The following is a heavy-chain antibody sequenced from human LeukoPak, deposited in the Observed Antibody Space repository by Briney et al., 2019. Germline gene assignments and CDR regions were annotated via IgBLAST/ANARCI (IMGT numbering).Heavy chain of an antibody. CDR2: IFSGAST. CDR3: ARGSPYSGCDLRAFDI. Sequence: GGSLRLSCAASGFTVSSDYLSWVRQAPGKGLEWVSVIFSGASTYYADSVKGRFTISRDNSKNTLYLHMNSLSAEDTAVYYCARGSPYSGCDLRAFDIWGQGTTVTVSS. V-gene: IGHV3-66*01. D-gene: IGHD5-12*01. CDR1: GFTVSSDY. J-gene: IGHJ3*02.